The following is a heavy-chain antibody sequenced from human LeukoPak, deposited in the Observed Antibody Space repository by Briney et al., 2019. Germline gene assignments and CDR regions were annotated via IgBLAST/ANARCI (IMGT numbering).Heavy chain of an antibody. V-gene: IGHV1-18*01. CDR1: GYTFTSYG. Sequence: ASVKVSCKASGYTFTSYGISWVRQAPGQGLEWMGWISAYNGNTNYAQKLQGRVTMTTDTSTSTAYMELRSLRSDDTAVYYCARDRNRYCSSTSCYDFDYWGRGTLVTVSS. CDR3: ARDRNRYCSSTSCYDFDY. J-gene: IGHJ4*02. D-gene: IGHD2-2*01. CDR2: ISAYNGNT.